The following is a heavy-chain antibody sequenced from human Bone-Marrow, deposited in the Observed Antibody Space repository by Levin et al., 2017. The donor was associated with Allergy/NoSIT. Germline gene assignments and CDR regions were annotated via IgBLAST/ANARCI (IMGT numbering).Heavy chain of an antibody. CDR2: ISGIGTSK. CDR3: ATSGSTSDWYFDV. CDR1: GFTFSSHA. D-gene: IGHD6-25*01. Sequence: GGSLRLSCEASGFTFSSHAMSWVRQAPGKGLEWVSGISGIGTSKYYTDSVEGRFTVSRDNSKNTLYLQMSSLGLDDPAIYYCATSGSTSDWYFDVWGRGTLVSVSP. J-gene: IGHJ2*01. V-gene: IGHV3-23*01.